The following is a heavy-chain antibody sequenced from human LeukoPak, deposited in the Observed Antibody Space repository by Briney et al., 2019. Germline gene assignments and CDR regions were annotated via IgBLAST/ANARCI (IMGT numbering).Heavy chain of an antibody. CDR1: GLIFSNYA. D-gene: IGHD4-23*01. J-gene: IGHJ4*02. CDR3: AKGSGNSWHFDY. CDR2: ITSGFTP. Sequence: GGSLRLSCAASGLIFSNYAMSWVRQAPGKGLEWVSGITSGFTPHYADSVKGRFTISRDNSKNTFHLQMNSLRAEDTAVYYCAKGSGNSWHFDYWGQGTLVTVSS. V-gene: IGHV3-23*01.